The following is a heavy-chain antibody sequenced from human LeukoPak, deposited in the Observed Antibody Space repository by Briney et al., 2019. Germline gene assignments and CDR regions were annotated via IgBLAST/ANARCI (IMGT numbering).Heavy chain of an antibody. CDR1: GGSFSGYY. CDR2: INHSGST. D-gene: IGHD3-10*01. CDR3: ARGAAYYYGSGSYKYWFDP. J-gene: IGHJ5*02. V-gene: IGHV4-34*01. Sequence: SETLSLTCAVYGGSFSGYYWSWIRQPPGKGLEWIGEINHSGSTNYNPSLKSRVTISVDTSKNQFSLKLSSVTAADTAVYYCARGAAYYYGSGSYKYWFDPWGQGTLVTVSS.